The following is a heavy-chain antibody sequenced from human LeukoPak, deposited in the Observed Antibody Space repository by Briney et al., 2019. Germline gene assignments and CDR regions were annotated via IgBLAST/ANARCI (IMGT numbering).Heavy chain of an antibody. J-gene: IGHJ4*02. V-gene: IGHV3-23*01. CDR1: GFTFSDYY. CDR2: ISGSGGST. Sequence: GGSLRLSCAASGFTFSDYYMSWIRQAPGKGLEWVSAISGSGGSTYYADSVKGRFTISRDNSKNTLYLQMNSLRAEDTAVYYCAKPDSGYLYGAIDYWGQGTLVTVSS. D-gene: IGHD3-22*01. CDR3: AKPDSGYLYGAIDY.